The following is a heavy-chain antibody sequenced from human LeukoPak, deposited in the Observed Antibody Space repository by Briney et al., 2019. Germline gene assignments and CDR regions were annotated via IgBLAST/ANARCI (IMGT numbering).Heavy chain of an antibody. J-gene: IGHJ3*01. CDR3: ASDTYYYDSSGYYRDAFDV. V-gene: IGHV3-74*01. D-gene: IGHD3-22*01. CDR1: GFTVSSNY. CDR2: INSDGSST. Sequence: PGGSLRLSCAASGFTVSSNYMSWVRQAPGKGLVWVSRINSDGSSTSYADSVKGRFTISRDNAKNTLYLQMNSLRAEDTAVYYCASDTYYYDSSGYYRDAFDVWGQGTMVTVSS.